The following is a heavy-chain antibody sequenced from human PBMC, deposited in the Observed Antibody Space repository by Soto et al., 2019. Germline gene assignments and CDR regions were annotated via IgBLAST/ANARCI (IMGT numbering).Heavy chain of an antibody. V-gene: IGHV3-30*18. CDR1: NFTFSNYG. CDR3: AKYGADTGTYYFDY. Sequence: QVQLVESGGGVVQPGRSLRLSCAASNFTFSNYGMHWVRQAPGKGLEWVALISNDGSNKYYTDSVKGRFTISRDNSRNTLSLQLNSLRADDTAVYYCAKYGADTGTYYFDYWGQGTLITVSS. J-gene: IGHJ4*02. CDR2: ISNDGSNK. D-gene: IGHD1-26*01.